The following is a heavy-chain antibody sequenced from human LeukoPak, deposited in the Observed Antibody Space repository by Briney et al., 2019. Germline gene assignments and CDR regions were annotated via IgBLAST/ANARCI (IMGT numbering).Heavy chain of an antibody. CDR1: GFTFSSYG. CDR2: ISGSGGST. Sequence: GRSLRLSCAASGFTFSSYGMHWVRQAPGKGLEWVSAISGSGGSTYYADSVRGRFTISRDNSKNTLYLQMNSLRAEDTAVYYCAKDQYGGYCSGGSCYGGDYWGQGTLVTVSS. CDR3: AKDQYGGYCSGGSCYGGDY. D-gene: IGHD2-15*01. J-gene: IGHJ4*02. V-gene: IGHV3-23*01.